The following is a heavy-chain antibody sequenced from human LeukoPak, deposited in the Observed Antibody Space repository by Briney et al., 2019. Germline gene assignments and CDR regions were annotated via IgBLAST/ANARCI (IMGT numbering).Heavy chain of an antibody. V-gene: IGHV4-59*08. Sequence: SETLSLICTVSGGSINSYYWSWIRQPPGKGLEWIGYIFYSGSTNYSPSFKSRVTISVDTSKNQFSLKLSSVTAADTAVYYCARNLRKILGSSYYGMDVWGQGTTVTVSS. CDR2: IFYSGST. J-gene: IGHJ6*02. D-gene: IGHD3-3*01. CDR1: GGSINSYY. CDR3: ARNLRKILGSSYYGMDV.